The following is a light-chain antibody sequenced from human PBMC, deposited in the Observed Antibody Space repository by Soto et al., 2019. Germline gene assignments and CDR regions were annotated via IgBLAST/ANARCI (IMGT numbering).Light chain of an antibody. Sequence: QSALTQPPSASGSPGQSVTISCTGTRSDAGDYNYVSWYQQHPGKAPKLIIYEVNKRPSGVPDRFSGSKSGNTASLSVSGLQADDEADYYCSSYAGSNNLEVFGGGTKLTVL. CDR3: SSYAGSNNLEV. CDR1: RSDAGDYNY. CDR2: EVN. V-gene: IGLV2-8*01. J-gene: IGLJ2*01.